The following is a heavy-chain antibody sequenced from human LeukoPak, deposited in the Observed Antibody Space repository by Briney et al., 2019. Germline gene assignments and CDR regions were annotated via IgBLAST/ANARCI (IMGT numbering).Heavy chain of an antibody. CDR2: IYYSGGT. J-gene: IGHJ5*02. Sequence: SETLSLTCTVSGGSISSYYWSWIRQPPGKGLEWIGYIYYSGGTNYNPSLKSRVTMSADTSRNHVSLTLNSVTAADTAAYYCARDSGTTGEVKFDPWGQGTLVTVSS. CDR1: GGSISSYY. V-gene: IGHV4-59*12. CDR3: ARDSGTTGEVKFDP. D-gene: IGHD3-10*01.